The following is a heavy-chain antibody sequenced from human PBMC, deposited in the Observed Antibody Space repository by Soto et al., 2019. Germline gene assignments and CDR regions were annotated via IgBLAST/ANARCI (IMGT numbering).Heavy chain of an antibody. D-gene: IGHD2-15*01. Sequence: ETLSLTCTVSGGSIRSNTYYWSWIRQSPGKGLEWIGSIYHSGLTYYNPSLKSRLTMSVDTSKNQFSLKLSSVIAADTAVYYCARLPNYSNFVAFDSWGQGTLVTVSS. CDR3: ARLPNYSNFVAFDS. CDR1: GGSIRSNTYY. CDR2: IYHSGLT. V-gene: IGHV4-39*01. J-gene: IGHJ4*02.